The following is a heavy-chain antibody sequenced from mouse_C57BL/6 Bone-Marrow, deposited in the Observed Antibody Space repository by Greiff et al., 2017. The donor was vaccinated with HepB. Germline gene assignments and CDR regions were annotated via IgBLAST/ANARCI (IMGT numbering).Heavy chain of an antibody. V-gene: IGHV5-9-1*02. CDR2: ISSGGDYI. D-gene: IGHD4-1*01. CDR3: TREGTGSFAY. CDR1: GFTFSSYA. Sequence: EVQLQESGEGLVKPGGSLKLSCAASGFTFSSYAMSWVRQTPEKRLEWVAYISSGGDYIYYADTVKGRFPISRDNARNTLYLQMSSLKSEDTAMYYCTREGTGSFAYWGQGTLVTVSA. J-gene: IGHJ3*01.